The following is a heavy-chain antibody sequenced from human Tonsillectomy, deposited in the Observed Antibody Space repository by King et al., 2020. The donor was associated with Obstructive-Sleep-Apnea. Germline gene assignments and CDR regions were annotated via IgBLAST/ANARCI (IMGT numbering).Heavy chain of an antibody. CDR3: TRDRNKGYDY. Sequence: LQLQESGPGLVKPSETLSLICTVSGGSIGGYCWSWIRQPPGKGLEWIGYFCYSGDTNYHPSLERRATISVDTSKSQISLKLNSVTAADTAIYYCTRDRNKGYDYWGQGTLVTVSS. D-gene: IGHD1/OR15-1a*01. CDR1: GGSIGGYC. J-gene: IGHJ4*02. V-gene: IGHV4-59*01. CDR2: FCYSGDT.